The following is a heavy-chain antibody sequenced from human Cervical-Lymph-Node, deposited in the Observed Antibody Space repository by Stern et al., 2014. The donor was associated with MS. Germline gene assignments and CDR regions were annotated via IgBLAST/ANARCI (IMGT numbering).Heavy chain of an antibody. CDR1: GYTFTSYD. V-gene: IGHV1-8*01. CDR2: MNPDSGDT. CDR3: AKAWDS. Sequence: VQLVESGAEVKKPGGSVKVSCKTSGYTFTSYDINWVRQASGQGLEWMGWMNPDSGDTSYAQNFQGRLTITRDTSISTAYMQMTAMRAEDTAVYDCAKAWDSWGQGTLVTVSS. J-gene: IGHJ4*02.